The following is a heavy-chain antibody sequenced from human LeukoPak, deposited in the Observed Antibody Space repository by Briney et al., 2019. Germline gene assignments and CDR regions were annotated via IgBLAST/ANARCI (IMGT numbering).Heavy chain of an antibody. V-gene: IGHV5-51*01. CDR3: ARRTGYYDSSGYYYDY. J-gene: IGHJ4*02. Sequence: GESLKISCKGSGYSFTNYWIGWVRQMPGKGLEWMGIIYPGDSDTRYSPSFQGQVTMSADKSISTAYLQWSSLKASDTAMYYCARRTGYYDSSGYYYDYWGQGTLVTVSS. D-gene: IGHD3-22*01. CDR1: GYSFTNYW. CDR2: IYPGDSDT.